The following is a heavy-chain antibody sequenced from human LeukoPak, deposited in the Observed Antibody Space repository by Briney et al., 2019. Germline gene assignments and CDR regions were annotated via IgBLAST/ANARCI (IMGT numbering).Heavy chain of an antibody. J-gene: IGHJ4*02. CDR3: ARGPSAVGGGRIDY. CDR2: IYYSGST. V-gene: IGHV4-59*01. Sequence: PSETLSLTCAVYGGSFSGYYWSWIRQPPGKGLEWIGYIYYSGSTNYNPSLKRRVTISVDTSKNQFSLELRSVTAADTAVYYCARGPSAVGGGRIDYWGQGTLVTVSS. CDR1: GGSFSGYY. D-gene: IGHD2-15*01.